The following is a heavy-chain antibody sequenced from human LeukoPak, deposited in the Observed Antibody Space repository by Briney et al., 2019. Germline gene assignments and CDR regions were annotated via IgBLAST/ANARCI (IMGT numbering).Heavy chain of an antibody. J-gene: IGHJ6*03. CDR3: ARGGLRVMVYRLYYMDV. Sequence: GASVMVSCKASGYSFTGYYMHWVRQAPGRGLEWMGWINPNSGDTKYAQKFQGRVTMTRDTSISTAYMELTRLRSDDTAVYYCARGGLRVMVYRLYYMDVWGKGTTVTVSS. V-gene: IGHV1-2*02. CDR1: GYSFTGYY. CDR2: INPNSGDT. D-gene: IGHD2-8*01.